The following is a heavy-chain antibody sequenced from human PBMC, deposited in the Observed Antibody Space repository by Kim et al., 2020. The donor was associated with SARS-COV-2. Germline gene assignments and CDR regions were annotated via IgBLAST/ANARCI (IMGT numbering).Heavy chain of an antibody. J-gene: IGHJ4*02. CDR3: AKTIVEARFFDY. Sequence: KYSDAVKGRFISSRDSSKNMVDHQMNRLRAEDTAVYYCAKTIVEARFFDYWGPGTLVTVSS. V-gene: IGHV3-23*01. D-gene: IGHD6-6*01.